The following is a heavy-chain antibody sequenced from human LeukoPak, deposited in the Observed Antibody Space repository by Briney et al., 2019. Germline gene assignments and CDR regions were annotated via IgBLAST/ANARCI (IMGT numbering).Heavy chain of an antibody. CDR2: VSASGDNG. CDR1: GFTFNNYG. V-gene: IGHV3-23*01. Sequence: GGSLRLSCAASGFTFNNYGMNWVRQAPGKGLEWVSLVSASGDNGYYADSVQGRFTISRDKSKNSLYLQMNSLRAEDTAVYYCAPRGYSYGYGYWGQGTLVTVSS. J-gene: IGHJ4*02. CDR3: APRGYSYGYGY. D-gene: IGHD5-18*01.